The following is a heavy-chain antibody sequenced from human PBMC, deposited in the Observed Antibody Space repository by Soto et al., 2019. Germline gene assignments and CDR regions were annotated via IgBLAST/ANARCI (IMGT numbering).Heavy chain of an antibody. J-gene: IGHJ4*02. D-gene: IGHD3-10*01. CDR2: IYSGGYT. CDR3: GAPPGGGGY. CDR1: GFTVSNNY. V-gene: IGHV3-53*01. Sequence: EVQLVESGGGLIQPGGSLRLSCAVSGFTVSNNYMSWVRQAPGKGLEGVSVIYSGGYTAYGDSVKGRFTISRDNSKNTLILQKKTPGPHRPAGFFWGAPPGGGGYWGQGTLVTVSS.